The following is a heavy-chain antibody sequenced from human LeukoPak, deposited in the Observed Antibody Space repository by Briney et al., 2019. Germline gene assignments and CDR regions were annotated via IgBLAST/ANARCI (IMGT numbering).Heavy chain of an antibody. CDR2: IRGGGAGT. J-gene: IGHJ4*02. V-gene: IGHV3-23*01. CDR1: GFTFSSYA. Sequence: GGSLRLSCAASGFTFSSYAMNWVRQAPGKGLEWVSFIRGGGAGTRYADPVKGRFTISRDNSKNTLYLQMNSLRVEDTATYYCAKDSLTPVRGVILPYYFDYWGQGTLVTVSS. CDR3: AKDSLTPVRGVILPYYFDY. D-gene: IGHD3-10*02.